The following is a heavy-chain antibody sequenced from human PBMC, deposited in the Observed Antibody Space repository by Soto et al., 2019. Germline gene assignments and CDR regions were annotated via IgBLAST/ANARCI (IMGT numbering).Heavy chain of an antibody. J-gene: IGHJ3*02. CDR2: TYYRSKWYN. CDR1: GDSVSSNSVA. D-gene: IGHD3-3*01. V-gene: IGHV6-1*01. Sequence: PSQTLSLTCAISGDSVSSNSVAWNWIRQSPSRGLEWLGRTYYRSKWYNDYGVTVKGRITINPDTSKNQFSLQLKSVTPEATAVYYCARGRFNAFGIWGQGTTVTVSS. CDR3: ARGRFNAFGI.